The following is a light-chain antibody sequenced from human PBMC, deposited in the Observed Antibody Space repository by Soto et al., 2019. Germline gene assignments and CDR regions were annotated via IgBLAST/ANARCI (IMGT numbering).Light chain of an antibody. CDR3: VSFAGGTYV. Sequence: QSALTQPASVSGSPGQSITISCTGTSSDVGAYTSVSWYQQHPGKAPKLMVYDVNRRPPGVPDRFFGSKSGNTASLTVSGLQAEDEADYYCVSFAGGTYVFGTGTQLTVL. CDR2: DVN. V-gene: IGLV2-8*01. CDR1: SSDVGAYTS. J-gene: IGLJ1*01.